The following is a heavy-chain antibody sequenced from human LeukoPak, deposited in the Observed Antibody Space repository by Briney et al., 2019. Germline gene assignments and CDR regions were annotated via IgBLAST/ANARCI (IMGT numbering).Heavy chain of an antibody. CDR3: GRDQDYYGSGSYGPDY. J-gene: IGHJ4*02. V-gene: IGHV4-38-2*02. D-gene: IGHD3-10*01. CDR2: IYQTGST. CDR1: GYSITSGYY. Sequence: PSETLSLTCTVSGYSITSGYYWGWIRQPPGKGLEWIGSIYQTGSTFYNPSLKSRVTISVDTSKNQFSLKLSSVTAADTAVYYCGRDQDYYGSGSYGPDYWGQGTLVTVSS.